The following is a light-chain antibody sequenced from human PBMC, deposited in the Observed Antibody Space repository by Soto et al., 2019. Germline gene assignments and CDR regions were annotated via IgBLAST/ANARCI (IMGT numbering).Light chain of an antibody. CDR3: QQYENYPLT. CDR1: QSIGSY. CDR2: AAS. V-gene: IGKV1-39*01. Sequence: DIQMTQSPSSLSASVGDRVTITCRASQSIGSYLNWYQQERGKAPKLLIYAASTLQSGVTSRFSGSGSGTDFTLTISTLQPEDFATYYCQQYENYPLTFRGRTKVDIK. J-gene: IGKJ4*01.